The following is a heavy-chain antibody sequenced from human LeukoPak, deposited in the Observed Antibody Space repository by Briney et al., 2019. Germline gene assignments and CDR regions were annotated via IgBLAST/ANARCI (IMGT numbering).Heavy chain of an antibody. Sequence: SQTLSLTCTVSGGSISSGDYYWSWIRQPPGKGLEWIGYIYYSGSTYYNPSLKSRVTISVDTSKNQFSLKLSSVTAADTAVYYCVKDRGNHVTDYWGQGTLATVSS. V-gene: IGHV4-30-4*01. D-gene: IGHD1-14*01. CDR2: IYYSGST. J-gene: IGHJ4*02. CDR1: GGSISSGDYY. CDR3: VKDRGNHVTDY.